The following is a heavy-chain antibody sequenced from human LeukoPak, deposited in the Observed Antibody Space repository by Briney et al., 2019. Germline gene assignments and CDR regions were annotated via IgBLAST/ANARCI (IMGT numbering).Heavy chain of an antibody. CDR3: ARDGIAHAFDI. CDR2: ISSSSSTI. V-gene: IGHV3-48*01. CDR1: GFTFSSYS. Sequence: GGSLRLSCAASGFTFSSYSMNWVRQAPGKGLEWVSYISSSSSTIYYADSVKGRFTISRDNAKNSLYLQMNSLRAEDTAVYYCARDGIAHAFDIWGQGTMVTVSS. J-gene: IGHJ3*02.